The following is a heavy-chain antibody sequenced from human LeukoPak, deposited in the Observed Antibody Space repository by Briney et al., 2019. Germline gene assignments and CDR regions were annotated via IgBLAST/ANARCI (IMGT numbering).Heavy chain of an antibody. D-gene: IGHD3-3*01. V-gene: IGHV3-33*06. CDR2: IWYDGSNK. CDR1: GFTFSSYG. CDR3: AKARPPYSAFWSGGLDY. Sequence: GRSLRLSCAASGFTFSSYGMHWVRQAPGKGLEWVAVIWYDGSNKYYADSVKGRFTISRDNSKNTLYLQMNSLRAEDTAVYYCAKARPPYSAFWSGGLDYWGQGTLVTVSS. J-gene: IGHJ4*02.